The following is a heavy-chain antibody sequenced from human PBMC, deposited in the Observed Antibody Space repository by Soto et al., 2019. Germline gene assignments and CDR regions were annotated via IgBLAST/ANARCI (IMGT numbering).Heavy chain of an antibody. Sequence: GESLKISCAASGFTFSSYSMNWVRQAPGKGLEWVSYISSSSSTIYYADSVKGRFTISRDNAKNSLYLQMNSLRDEDTAVYYCASPSRKLLWFGDPYYYYYYGMDVWGQGTTVTVSS. CDR1: GFTFSSYS. J-gene: IGHJ6*02. CDR3: ASPSRKLLWFGDPYYYYYYGMDV. D-gene: IGHD3-10*01. CDR2: ISSSSSTI. V-gene: IGHV3-48*02.